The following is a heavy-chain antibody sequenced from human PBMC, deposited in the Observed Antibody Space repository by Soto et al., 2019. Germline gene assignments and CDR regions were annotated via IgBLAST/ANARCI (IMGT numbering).Heavy chain of an antibody. J-gene: IGHJ4*02. CDR2: INAGNGAT. D-gene: IGHD6-13*01. CDR3: ARGSAAAGPYYFDY. V-gene: IGHV1-18*01. Sequence: ASVKVSCKASGDTFTSYGISWVRQAPGQGLEWMGWINAGNGATKYSQNFQDRLTITRDPSANTAFMELSSLRPEDTAVYYCARGSAAAGPYYFDYWAQGTLVTAPQ. CDR1: GDTFTSYG.